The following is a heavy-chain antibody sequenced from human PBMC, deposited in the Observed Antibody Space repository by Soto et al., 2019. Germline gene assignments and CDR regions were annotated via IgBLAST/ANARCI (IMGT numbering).Heavy chain of an antibody. CDR2: ILPVYNTT. V-gene: IGHV1-69*06. Sequence: QEKLVQTGAEVKKPGSSVKVSCKTSGGSFRNNAFSWVRQAPGQGLEWMGQILPVYNTTNYARKFHGRVTITADKSTTTIHMELNTVRSDDTALYYCARMRGMLLGSFDVWGQGTTVSVSS. CDR3: ARMRGMLLGSFDV. J-gene: IGHJ3*01. CDR1: GGSFRNNA. D-gene: IGHD3-16*01.